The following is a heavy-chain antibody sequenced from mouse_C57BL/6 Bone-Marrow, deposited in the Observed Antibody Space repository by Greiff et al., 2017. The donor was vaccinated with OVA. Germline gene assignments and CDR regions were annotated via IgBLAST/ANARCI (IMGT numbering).Heavy chain of an antibody. CDR3: ARESDGYYFDY. D-gene: IGHD2-3*01. V-gene: IGHV5-4*01. J-gene: IGHJ2*01. Sequence: VQLKESGGGLVKPGGSLKLSCAASGFTFSSYAMSWVRQTPEKRLEWVATISDGGSYTYYPDNVKGRFPISRDNAKNNLYLQMSHLKSEDTAMYYCARESDGYYFDYWGQGTTLTVSS. CDR1: GFTFSSYA. CDR2: ISDGGSYT.